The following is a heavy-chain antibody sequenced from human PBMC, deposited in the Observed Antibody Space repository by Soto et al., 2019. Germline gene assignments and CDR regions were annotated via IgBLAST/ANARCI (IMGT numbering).Heavy chain of an antibody. D-gene: IGHD3-22*01. CDR1: GGSVSSGNYY. J-gene: IGHJ3*02. CDR2: IYYSGST. CDR3: ARYDSSGGRAFDI. V-gene: IGHV4-61*01. Sequence: SETLSLTCTVSGGSVSSGNYYWSWIRQPPGKGLEWVGYIYYSGSTYYNPSLKSRVTISVDTSKNQFSLKLNSVTAADTAVYYCARYDSSGGRAFDIWRQGTMVTVS.